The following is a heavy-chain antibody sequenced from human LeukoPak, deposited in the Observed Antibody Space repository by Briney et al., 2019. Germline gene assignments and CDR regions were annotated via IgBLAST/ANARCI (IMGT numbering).Heavy chain of an antibody. Sequence: PGGSLRLSCAASEFTFSNHWMHWVRQAPGKGLVWVSRINTDGSSTSYADSVKGRFTISRDNAKNSLYLQMNSLRAEDTAVYYCARASAPLYNWNPFDYWGQGTLVTVSS. J-gene: IGHJ4*02. CDR3: ARASAPLYNWNPFDY. CDR1: EFTFSNHW. CDR2: INTDGSST. V-gene: IGHV3-74*01. D-gene: IGHD1-20*01.